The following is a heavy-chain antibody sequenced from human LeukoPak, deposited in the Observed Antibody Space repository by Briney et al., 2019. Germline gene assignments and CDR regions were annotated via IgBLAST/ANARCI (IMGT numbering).Heavy chain of an antibody. Sequence: GGSLRLSCAASGFTFSSNYMSWVRQAPGKGLEWVSVIYSGGSTYYADSVKGRFTISRDNSKNTLYLQMNSLRAEDTAVYYCARDRTAVAGYDAFDIWGQGTMVTVSS. CDR2: IYSGGST. D-gene: IGHD6-19*01. CDR3: ARDRTAVAGYDAFDI. J-gene: IGHJ3*02. CDR1: GFTFSSNY. V-gene: IGHV3-53*01.